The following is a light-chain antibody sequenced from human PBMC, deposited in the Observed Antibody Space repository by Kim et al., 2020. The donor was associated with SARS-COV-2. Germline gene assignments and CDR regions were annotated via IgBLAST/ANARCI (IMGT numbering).Light chain of an antibody. CDR1: SSDVGRFNR. Sequence: GQSVTISCTGTSSDVGRFNRVSWYQQTPGTAPKLIIYEVTTRPSGVSDRFSGSKSGNTASLTISGLQAKDEADYFCSAYTGSRTYVFGAGTQLTVL. V-gene: IGLV2-18*02. CDR2: EVT. CDR3: SAYTGSRTYV. J-gene: IGLJ1*01.